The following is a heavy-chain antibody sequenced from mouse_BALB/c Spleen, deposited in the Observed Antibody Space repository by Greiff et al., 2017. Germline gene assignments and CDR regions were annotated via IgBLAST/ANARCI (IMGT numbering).Heavy chain of an antibody. CDR3: AREESYGNRFAY. J-gene: IGHJ3*01. CDR1: GFTFSSYA. Sequence: EVKLVESGGDLVKPGGSLKLSCAASGFTFSSYAMSWVRQSPEKRLEWVAEISSGGSYTYYPDTVTGRFTISRDNAKNTLYLEMSSLRSEDTAMYYCAREESYGNRFAYWGQGTLVTVSA. V-gene: IGHV5-9-4*01. D-gene: IGHD2-1*01. CDR2: ISSGGSYT.